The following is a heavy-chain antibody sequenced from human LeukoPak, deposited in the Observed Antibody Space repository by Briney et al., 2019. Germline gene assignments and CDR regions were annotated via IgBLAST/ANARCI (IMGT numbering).Heavy chain of an antibody. CDR1: GFTFSSYW. CDR3: ASDTVDTAVGIDY. CDR2: INSDGSST. D-gene: IGHD5-18*01. V-gene: IGHV3-74*01. J-gene: IGHJ4*02. Sequence: GGSLRLSCAASGFTFSSYWMHWVRQAPGKGLVWVSRINSDGSSTRYADSVKGRFTISRDNAKNTLYLQMNSLRAEDTAVYYCASDTVDTAVGIDYWGQGTLVTVSS.